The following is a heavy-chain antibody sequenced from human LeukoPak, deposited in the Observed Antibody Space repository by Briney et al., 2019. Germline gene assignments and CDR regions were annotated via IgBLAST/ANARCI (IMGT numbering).Heavy chain of an antibody. J-gene: IGHJ4*02. Sequence: GGSLRLSCAASGFTFDDYGMSWVRQAPGKGLEWVSGINWNGGSTGYADSVKGRFTISRDNAKNSLYLQMNSLRAEDTALCYCARDLYSGSYRVFDYWGQGTLVTVSS. D-gene: IGHD1-26*01. CDR1: GFTFDDYG. V-gene: IGHV3-20*04. CDR2: INWNGGST. CDR3: ARDLYSGSYRVFDY.